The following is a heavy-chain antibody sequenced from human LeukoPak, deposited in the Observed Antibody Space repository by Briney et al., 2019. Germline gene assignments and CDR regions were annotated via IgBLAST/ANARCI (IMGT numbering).Heavy chain of an antibody. CDR2: TYYRSKWYD. J-gene: IGHJ4*02. CDR3: AREDSSGYYSAFDY. D-gene: IGHD3-22*01. V-gene: IGHV6-1*01. Sequence: SQTLSLTCAISGDSVSSNSSAWNWIRQSPSRGLEWLVRTYYRSKWYDDYALSVKSRITINPDTSKNQFSLQLNSVTPEDTAVYYCAREDSSGYYSAFDYWGQGTLVTVSS. CDR1: GDSVSSNSSA.